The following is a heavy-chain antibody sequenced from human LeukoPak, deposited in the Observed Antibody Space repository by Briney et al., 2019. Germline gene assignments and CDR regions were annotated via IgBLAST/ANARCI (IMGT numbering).Heavy chain of an antibody. D-gene: IGHD6-25*01. Sequence: GASVKVSCKASGGTFSSYAISWVRQAPGQGLEWMGGIVPILGTANYAQKFQGRVTITTDESTSTAYMELSSLRSEDTAVYYCARLSRGGIAAPLSYFDYWGQGTLVTVSS. J-gene: IGHJ4*02. V-gene: IGHV1-69*05. CDR3: ARLSRGGIAAPLSYFDY. CDR1: GGTFSSYA. CDR2: IVPILGTA.